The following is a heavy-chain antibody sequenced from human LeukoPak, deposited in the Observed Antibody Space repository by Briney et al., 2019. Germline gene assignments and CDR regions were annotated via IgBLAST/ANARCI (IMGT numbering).Heavy chain of an antibody. CDR1: GGSFSGYY. V-gene: IGHV4-34*01. J-gene: IGHJ4*02. CDR3: ARRYYYNLGSFPFDF. CDR2: IHNSGTT. D-gene: IGHD3-10*01. Sequence: SETLSLTCAVYGGSFSGYYWSWIRQSSGKGLEWIGEIHNSGTTNYNPSLNSRVTISEDTSKNQFYLNLSSVTAADTAVYYCARRYYYNLGSFPFDFWGQGTLVTVSS.